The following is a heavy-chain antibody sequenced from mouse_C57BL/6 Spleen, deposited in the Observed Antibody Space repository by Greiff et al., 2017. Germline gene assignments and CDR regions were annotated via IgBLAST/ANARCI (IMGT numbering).Heavy chain of an antibody. Sequence: QVQLQQPGTELVKPGASVKLSCKASGYTFTSYWMHWVKQRPGQGLEWIGNINPSNGGTNYNEKFKSKATLTVNKSSSTAYMQPSSLTSEDSAVSYCANLYYGNYDWYYDVWGTGTTVTVSS. D-gene: IGHD2-1*01. V-gene: IGHV1-53*01. CDR2: INPSNGGT. J-gene: IGHJ1*03. CDR1: GYTFTSYW. CDR3: ANLYYGNYDWYYDV.